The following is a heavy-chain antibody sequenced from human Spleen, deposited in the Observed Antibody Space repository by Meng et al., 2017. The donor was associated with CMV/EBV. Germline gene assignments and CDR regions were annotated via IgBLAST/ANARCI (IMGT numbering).Heavy chain of an antibody. Sequence: SVKVSCKASGGTFSSYAISWVRQAPGQGLEWMGGIIPIFGTANYAQKFQGRVTITTDESTSTAYMELSSLRSEDTAVYYCARGPHDYGRPFDYWGQGTLVTVSS. J-gene: IGHJ4*02. CDR2: IIPIFGTA. D-gene: IGHD4-17*01. CDR3: ARGPHDYGRPFDY. CDR1: GGTFSSYA. V-gene: IGHV1-69*05.